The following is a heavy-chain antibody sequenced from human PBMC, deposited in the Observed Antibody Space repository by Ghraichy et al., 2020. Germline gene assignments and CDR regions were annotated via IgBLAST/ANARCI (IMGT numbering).Heavy chain of an antibody. V-gene: IGHV3-43*01. CDR2: ISWDGGST. CDR3: AKDIPPYCSGGSCYLV. J-gene: IGHJ4*02. Sequence: LSLTCAASGFTLDDYTLHWVRQAPGKGLEWVSLISWDGGSTYYADSVKGRFTISRDNSKNSLYLQMNSLRTEDTALYYCAKDIPPYCSGGSCYLVWGQGTLVTVSS. D-gene: IGHD2-15*01. CDR1: GFTLDDYT.